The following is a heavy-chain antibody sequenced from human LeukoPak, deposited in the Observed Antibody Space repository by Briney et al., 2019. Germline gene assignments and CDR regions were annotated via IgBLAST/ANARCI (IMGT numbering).Heavy chain of an antibody. CDR2: IRYDGSNK. V-gene: IGHV3-30*02. CDR1: GFTFSSYE. J-gene: IGHJ3*02. CDR3: AKDSSGYYYDAFDI. D-gene: IGHD3-22*01. Sequence: PGGSLRLSCAASGFTFSSYEMNWVRQAPGKGLEWVAFIRYDGSNKYYADSVKGRFTISRDNSKNTLYLQMNSLRAEDTAVYYCAKDSSGYYYDAFDIWGQGTMVTVSS.